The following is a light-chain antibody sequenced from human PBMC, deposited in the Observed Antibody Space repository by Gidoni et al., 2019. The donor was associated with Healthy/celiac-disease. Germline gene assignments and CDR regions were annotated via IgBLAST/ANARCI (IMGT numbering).Light chain of an antibody. CDR3: QQDNNWPFT. CDR2: GAS. CDR1: QGVSSN. J-gene: IGKJ4*01. V-gene: IGKV3-15*01. Sequence: DIVMTQPPATLSVSPGERATISCRASQGVSSNLAWYQQKPGQAPRLLIYGASTMDTGIPARFSGSGSGTEFTLTISSLQSEDFAVYYCQQDNNWPFTFXGXTKVEIK.